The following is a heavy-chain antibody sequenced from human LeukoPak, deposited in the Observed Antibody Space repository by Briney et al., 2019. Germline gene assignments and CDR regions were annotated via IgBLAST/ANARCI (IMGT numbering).Heavy chain of an antibody. V-gene: IGHV4-34*01. CDR1: GGSFSGYY. D-gene: IGHD2-15*01. CDR2: INHSGST. Sequence: PSETLSLTCAVYGGSFSGYYWSWIRQPPGKGLEWIGEINHSGSTNYNPSLKSRVTISVDTSKNQFSLKLSSVTAADTAVYYCARANAGGYYYYYGMDVWGQGTTVTVSS. CDR3: ARANAGGYYYYYGMDV. J-gene: IGHJ6*02.